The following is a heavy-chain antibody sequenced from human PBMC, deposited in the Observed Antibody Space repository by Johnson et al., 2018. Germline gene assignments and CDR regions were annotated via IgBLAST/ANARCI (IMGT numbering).Heavy chain of an antibody. J-gene: IGHJ6*02. CDR3: TRSAITMYGMDG. CDR2: IRSKAYGGTT. Sequence: VQLVQSGGGLVKPGRSRRLSCTASGFTFGDYAMSLFRQAPGKGLEWVGFIRSKAYGGTTEYAAPVKARFTIPRDDSKSIAYPQMNSLKTEDTAVYYCTRSAITMYGMDGWGQGTTVTVSS. V-gene: IGHV3-49*05. D-gene: IGHD3-10*01. CDR1: GFTFGDYA.